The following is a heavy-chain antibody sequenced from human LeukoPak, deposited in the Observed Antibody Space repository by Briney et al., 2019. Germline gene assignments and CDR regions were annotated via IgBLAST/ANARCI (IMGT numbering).Heavy chain of an antibody. Sequence: ASVKVSCKVSGYTLTELSMHWVRQAPGKGLEWMGGFDPEDGETIYAQKFQGRVTMTEDTSTDAAYMELSSLRSEDTAVYYCATAFLMEYCTNGVCYDLNYYDMDVWGQGTTVTVSS. J-gene: IGHJ6*02. D-gene: IGHD2-8*01. CDR2: FDPEDGET. CDR1: GYTLTELS. V-gene: IGHV1-24*01. CDR3: ATAFLMEYCTNGVCYDLNYYDMDV.